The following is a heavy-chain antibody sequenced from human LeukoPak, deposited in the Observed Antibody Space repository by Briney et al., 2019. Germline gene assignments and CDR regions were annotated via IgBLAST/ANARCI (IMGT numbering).Heavy chain of an antibody. CDR3: AKAVADAFDI. J-gene: IGHJ3*02. CDR2: IWYDGSNK. V-gene: IGHV3-33*06. Sequence: PGGSLGLSCAASGFTFSSYGMHWVRQAPGKGLEWVAVIWYDGSNKYYADSVKGRFTISRDNSKNTLYLQMNSLRAEDTAVYYCAKAVADAFDIWGQGTMVTVSS. CDR1: GFTFSSYG. D-gene: IGHD6-19*01.